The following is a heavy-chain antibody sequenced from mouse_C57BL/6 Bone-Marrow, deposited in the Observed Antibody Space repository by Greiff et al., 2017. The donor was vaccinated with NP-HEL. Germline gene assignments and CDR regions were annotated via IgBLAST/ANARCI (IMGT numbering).Heavy chain of an antibody. D-gene: IGHD1-1*01. CDR3: ARLYLFYYYGSSYVDYFDY. J-gene: IGHJ2*01. V-gene: IGHV1-19*01. Sequence: EVQLQQSGPVLVKPGASVKMSCKASGYTFTDYYMNWVKQSHGKSLEWIGVINPYNGGTSYNQKFKGKATLTVDKSSSTAYMELNSLTSEDSAVYYCARLYLFYYYGSSYVDYFDYWGQGTTLTVSS. CDR1: GYTFTDYY. CDR2: INPYNGGT.